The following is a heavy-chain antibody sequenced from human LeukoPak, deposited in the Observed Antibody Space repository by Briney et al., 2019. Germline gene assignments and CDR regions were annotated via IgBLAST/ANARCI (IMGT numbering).Heavy chain of an antibody. J-gene: IGHJ4*02. CDR2: ISSDGSNI. Sequence: PGGSLRLSCAASGFTFSSYAMHWVRQAPGKGLEWVAVISSDGSNIYYADSVKGRFTISRDNSKNTLYLQMNSLRAEDTAVYYCARDSVAPAVHYYFDYWGQGTLVTVSS. CDR1: GFTFSSYA. CDR3: ARDSVAPAVHYYFDY. D-gene: IGHD2-2*01. V-gene: IGHV3-30*04.